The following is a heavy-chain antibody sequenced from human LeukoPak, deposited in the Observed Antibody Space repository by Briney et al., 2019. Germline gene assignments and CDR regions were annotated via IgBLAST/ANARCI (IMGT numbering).Heavy chain of an antibody. Sequence: SVKVSCKASGGTFSSYAISWVRHAPGQGLEWMGGIIPIFGTANYAQKFQSRVTITADESTSTAYMELSSLRSEDTAVYYCARGGTGYSSGWYDEWVRWAIDYWGQGTLVTVSS. CDR2: IIPIFGTA. J-gene: IGHJ4*02. V-gene: IGHV1-69*01. CDR1: GGTFSSYA. CDR3: ARGGTGYSSGWYDEWVRWAIDY. D-gene: IGHD6-19*01.